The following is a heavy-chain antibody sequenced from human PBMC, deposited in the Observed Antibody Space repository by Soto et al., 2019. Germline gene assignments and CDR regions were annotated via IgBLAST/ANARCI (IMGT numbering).Heavy chain of an antibody. CDR3: AIGTNRAFLVY. V-gene: IGHV3-11*01. Sequence: QVQLVESGGGLVKPGGSLRLSCAASGFTFSDYYMSWIRQAPGKGLEWVSYIRSRSSTIFYADSVKGRFTISRDNVKNTLYLQMNSLRAEDTAVYYCAIGTNRAFLVYWGQGILGTVSS. CDR1: GFTFSDYY. CDR2: IRSRSSTI. D-gene: IGHD2-8*01. J-gene: IGHJ4*02.